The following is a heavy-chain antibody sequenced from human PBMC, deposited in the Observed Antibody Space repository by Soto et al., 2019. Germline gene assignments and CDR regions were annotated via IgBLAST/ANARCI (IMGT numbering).Heavy chain of an antibody. D-gene: IGHD3-16*01. CDR2: IYPGDSDT. CDR1: GNTFNSNW. Sequence: GASLKISCQGSGNTFNSNWIAWVRQLPGKGLEWMGIIYPGDSDTKYSPSFQGQVTISVDKSINTAFLQWTSLKASDTATYYCAIGGGNFDYWGQGTLVTVSS. J-gene: IGHJ4*02. CDR3: AIGGGNFDY. V-gene: IGHV5-51*01.